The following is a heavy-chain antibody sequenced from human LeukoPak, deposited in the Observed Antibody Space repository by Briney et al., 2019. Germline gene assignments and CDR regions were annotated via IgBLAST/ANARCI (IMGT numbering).Heavy chain of an antibody. CDR3: TVNYCSGGSCYML. CDR1: GFIFSSHG. V-gene: IGHV3-20*04. CDR2: INWNSGTI. Sequence: PGGSLRLSCAASGFIFSSHGMNWAHQAPGKGLEWVSGINWNSGTIGYADSVKGRFIISRDNAKNFLYLQMNSLKTEDTAVYYCTVNYCSGGSCYMLWGQGTLVTVSS. J-gene: IGHJ4*02. D-gene: IGHD2-15*01.